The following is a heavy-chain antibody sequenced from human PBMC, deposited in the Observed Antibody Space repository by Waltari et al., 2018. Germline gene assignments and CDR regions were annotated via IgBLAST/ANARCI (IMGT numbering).Heavy chain of an antibody. V-gene: IGHV4-34*01. CDR1: GGSFSGSY. D-gene: IGHD6-19*01. Sequence: QVQLQQWGAGLLKPSETLSLTCAVYGGSFSGSYWSWIRQPPGEGLEWIGEINHSGSTNYNPSLKSRVTISVDTSKNQFSLKLSSVTAADTAVYYCARVSWLGRGHWGQGTLVTVSS. CDR3: ARVSWLGRGH. J-gene: IGHJ4*02. CDR2: INHSGST.